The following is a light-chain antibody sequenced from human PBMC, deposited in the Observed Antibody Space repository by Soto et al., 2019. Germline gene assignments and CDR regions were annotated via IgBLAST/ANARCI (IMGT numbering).Light chain of an antibody. CDR1: QTICSW. J-gene: IGKJ1*01. V-gene: IGKV1-5*03. CDR3: QHYNSYSEA. CDR2: KAS. Sequence: DIQMTQSPSTLSGSVGDRVTITCRASQTICSWLAWYQQKPGKAPKLLIYKASTVKSGVPSRFSGSGSGTEFTLTISSLQPDDFATYYCQHYNSYSEAFGQGTKVDI.